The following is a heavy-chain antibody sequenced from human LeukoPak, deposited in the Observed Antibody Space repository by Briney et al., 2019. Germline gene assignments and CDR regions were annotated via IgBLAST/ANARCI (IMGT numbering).Heavy chain of an antibody. V-gene: IGHV1-8*01. Sequence: ASVKVSCKASGYTFTSYDINWVRQATGQGLEWMGWMNPNSGNTGYAQKFQGRVTITRNTPISTAYMELSSLRSEDTAVYYCARGAGTHYDFWRGYYYYYMDVWGKGTTVTVSS. CDR3: ARGAGTHYDFWRGYYYYYMDV. CDR2: MNPNSGNT. D-gene: IGHD3-3*01. J-gene: IGHJ6*03. CDR1: GYTFTSYD.